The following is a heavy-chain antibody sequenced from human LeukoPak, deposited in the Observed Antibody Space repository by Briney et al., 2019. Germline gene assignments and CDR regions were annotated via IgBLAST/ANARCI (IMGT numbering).Heavy chain of an antibody. CDR3: AKGGYYDSSGYLDY. CDR1: GFTLSSYA. V-gene: IGHV3-23*01. J-gene: IGHJ4*02. CDR2: ISGSGGST. Sequence: GGSLRLSCAASGFTLSSYAMSWVRQAPGKGREWVSAISGSGGSTYYADSVKGRFTISRDNSKNTLYLQMNSLRAEDTAVYYCAKGGYYDSSGYLDYWGQGTLVTVSS. D-gene: IGHD3-22*01.